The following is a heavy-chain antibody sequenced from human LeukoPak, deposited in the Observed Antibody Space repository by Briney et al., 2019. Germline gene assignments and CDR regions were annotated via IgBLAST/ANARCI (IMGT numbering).Heavy chain of an antibody. CDR1: GGSFSGYY. J-gene: IGHJ4*02. D-gene: IGHD1-1*01. CDR2: INHSGST. Sequence: PSETLSLTCAVYGGSFSGYYWSWIRQPPGKGLEWIGEINHSGSTNYNPSLKSRVTISVGTSKNQFSLKLSSVTAADTAVYYCASGDNDPLFDYWGQGTLVTVSS. CDR3: ASGDNDPLFDY. V-gene: IGHV4-34*01.